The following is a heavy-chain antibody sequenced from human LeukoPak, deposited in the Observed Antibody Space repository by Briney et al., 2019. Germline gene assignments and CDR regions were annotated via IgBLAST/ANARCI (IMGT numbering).Heavy chain of an antibody. D-gene: IGHD1-1*01. V-gene: IGHV4-30-4*01. J-gene: IGHJ4*02. Sequence: SETLSLTCTVSGGSISSGDYYWSWIRQPPGKGLEWIGYIYYSGSTYYNPSLKSRVTIYVDTSKNQFSLKLSSVTAADTAVYYCARLDSATDDDYWGQGTLVTVSS. CDR3: ARLDSATDDDY. CDR1: GGSISSGDYY. CDR2: IYYSGST.